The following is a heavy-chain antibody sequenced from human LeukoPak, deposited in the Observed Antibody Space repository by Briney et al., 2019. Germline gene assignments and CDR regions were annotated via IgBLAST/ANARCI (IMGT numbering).Heavy chain of an antibody. CDR3: ARGPHYYASGSSLTD. D-gene: IGHD3-10*01. Sequence: GASVTVSCKASGYTFTSYDTNWVRQAPGQGLEWMGWMNPNSGNTGYAQKFQGRVTMTRNTSISTAYMELSSLRSEDTAVYYWARGPHYYASGSSLTDWGQGTLVTVSS. J-gene: IGHJ4*02. CDR1: GYTFTSYD. V-gene: IGHV1-8*01. CDR2: MNPNSGNT.